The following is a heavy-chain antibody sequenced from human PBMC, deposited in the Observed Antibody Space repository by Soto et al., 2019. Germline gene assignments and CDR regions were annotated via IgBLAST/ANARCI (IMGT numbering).Heavy chain of an antibody. CDR1: GGSISSGAYY. D-gene: IGHD3-22*01. CDR2: IYYSGST. Sequence: QLQLQESGPGLVKPSETLSLTCTVSGGSISSGAYYWAWIRQPPGKGLEWIGSIYYSGSTYYNPXHKXXXPTSDDTSKNXXSXKXXSVTAADTAVYYCARLKYFYGSGGYPTTSRGACDMWGQGTMVTVSS. V-gene: IGHV4-39*01. CDR3: ARLKYFYGSGGYPTTSRGACDM. J-gene: IGHJ3*02.